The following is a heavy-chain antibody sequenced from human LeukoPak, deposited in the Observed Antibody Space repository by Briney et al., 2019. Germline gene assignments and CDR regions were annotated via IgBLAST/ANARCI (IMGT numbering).Heavy chain of an antibody. J-gene: IGHJ4*02. Sequence: SETLSLTCTVSGGSISSYYWSWVRQPPGKGLEWIGYIYYSGSTNYNPSLKSRVTISVDTSKNQFSLKLSSVTAADTAVYYCARQHERATIHFDYWGQGTLVTVSS. D-gene: IGHD1-26*01. CDR2: IYYSGST. V-gene: IGHV4-59*01. CDR1: GGSISSYY. CDR3: ARQHERATIHFDY.